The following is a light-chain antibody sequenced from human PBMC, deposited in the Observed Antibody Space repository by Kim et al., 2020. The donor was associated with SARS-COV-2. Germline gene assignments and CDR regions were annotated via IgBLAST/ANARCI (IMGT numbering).Light chain of an antibody. V-gene: IGLV3-21*04. CDR1: NSGGKS. CDR2: YDS. Sequence: PGKASRITRGGNNSGGKSVHCDQLQPGQAPVVVIYYDSYRPSGIPERFSGSNSWNTATLTISSVEAGDEADYYCQVWDSSSDHWVFGGGTQLTV. J-gene: IGLJ3*02. CDR3: QVWDSSSDHWV.